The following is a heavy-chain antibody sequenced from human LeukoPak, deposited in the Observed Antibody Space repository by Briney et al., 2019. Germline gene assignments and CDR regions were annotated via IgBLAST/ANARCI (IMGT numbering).Heavy chain of an antibody. Sequence: PSQTLSLTCTVSGGSISSGSYYWSWIRQPAGKGLEWIGRIYTSGSTNYNPSLKSRVTISVDTSKNQFSLKLSSVTAADTAVYYCARDSAWFGEEGIDYWGQGTLVTVSS. CDR1: GGSISSGSYY. CDR3: ARDSAWFGEEGIDY. V-gene: IGHV4-61*02. J-gene: IGHJ4*02. CDR2: IYTSGST. D-gene: IGHD3-10*01.